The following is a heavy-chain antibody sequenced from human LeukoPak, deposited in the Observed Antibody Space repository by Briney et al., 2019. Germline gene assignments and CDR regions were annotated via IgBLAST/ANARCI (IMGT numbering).Heavy chain of an antibody. CDR3: AKGWDIVATGWFDP. CDR2: ISGSGGST. Sequence: GGALRLSFAARGFTLYRYSLRRGRPAPREGAGGGSAISGSGGSTYYADSVKGRFTISRDNSKNTLYLQMNSLRAEDTAVYYCAKGWDIVATGWFDPWGQGTLVTVSS. J-gene: IGHJ5*02. CDR1: GFTLYRYS. V-gene: IGHV3-23*01. D-gene: IGHD5-12*01.